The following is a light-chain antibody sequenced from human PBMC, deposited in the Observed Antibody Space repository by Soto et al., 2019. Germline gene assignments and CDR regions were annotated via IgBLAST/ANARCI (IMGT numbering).Light chain of an antibody. J-gene: IGLJ2*01. V-gene: IGLV1-40*01. Sequence: QCVLTQPPSVSGAPGQRVTISCTGSSSNIGAGYDVHWYQQLPGTAPKLLIYGNSNRPSGVPDRFSGSKSGTSASLAITGLQAEDEADYYCQSYDSSLSGHVVFGGGTQLTVL. CDR3: QSYDSSLSGHVV. CDR1: SSNIGAGYD. CDR2: GNS.